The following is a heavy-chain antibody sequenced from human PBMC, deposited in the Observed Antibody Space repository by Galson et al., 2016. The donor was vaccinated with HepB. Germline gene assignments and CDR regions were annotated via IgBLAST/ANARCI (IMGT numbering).Heavy chain of an antibody. V-gene: IGHV1-69*04. CDR2: SVPILGMA. CDR1: GGTFSSYA. D-gene: IGHD6-19*01. CDR3: ARDAVAVAGTLHFYFYGMDV. Sequence: SVKVSCKASGGTFSSYAFSWVRQAPGQGLEWMGRSVPILGMANYAQKFQGRVTITADKSTSTVYMELSSLRSGDTAMYYCARDAVAVAGTLHFYFYGMDVWGQGTTVTVSS. J-gene: IGHJ6*02.